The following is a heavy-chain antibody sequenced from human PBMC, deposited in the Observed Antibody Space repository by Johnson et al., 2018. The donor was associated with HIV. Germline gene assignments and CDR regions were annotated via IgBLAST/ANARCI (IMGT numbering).Heavy chain of an antibody. CDR1: GFTFSSYD. V-gene: IGHV3-13*01. CDR3: AKDLYYDSSGYYYLTGGDAFDI. Sequence: VQLVESGGGLVQPGGSLRLSCAASGFTFSSYDMHWVRQATGKGLEWVSAIGTAGDTYYPGSVKGRFTISRENAKNSLYLQMNSLRAEDTAVYYCAKDLYYDSSGYYYLTGGDAFDIWGQGTMVTVSS. J-gene: IGHJ3*02. D-gene: IGHD3-22*01. CDR2: IGTAGDT.